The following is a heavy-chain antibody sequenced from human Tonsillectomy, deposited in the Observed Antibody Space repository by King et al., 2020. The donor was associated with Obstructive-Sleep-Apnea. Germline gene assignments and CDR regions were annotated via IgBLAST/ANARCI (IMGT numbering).Heavy chain of an antibody. D-gene: IGHD1-1*01. CDR3: ARGAGTTGTTVSSWFDP. J-gene: IGHJ5*02. CDR1: GDSVSSNSAA. V-gene: IGHV6-1*01. Sequence: VQLQQSGPGLVKPSQTLSLTCAISGDSVSSNSAAWNWIRQSPSRGLEWLGRTYYRSKWYNDYALSVKSRITINPDTSKNQFSLQLNSVTPEDTAIYYCARGAGTTGTTVSSWFDPWGQGTLVTVSS. CDR2: TYYRSKWYN.